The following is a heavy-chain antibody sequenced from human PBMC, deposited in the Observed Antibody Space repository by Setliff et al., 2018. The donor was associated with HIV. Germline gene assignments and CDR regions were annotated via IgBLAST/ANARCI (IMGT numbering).Heavy chain of an antibody. D-gene: IGHD3-10*01. CDR1: GGSINSHY. CDR3: ARRIDNSGSLPAKNWFGT. V-gene: IGHV4-4*09. J-gene: IGHJ5*02. Sequence: SETLSLTCTVSGGSINSHYWTWIRQPPGKGLEWIGYIFASGSSLYNPSLQSRVSISIDTSKNQFSLKLSSVTAADTAVYYCARRIDNSGSLPAKNWFGTWAREGWSPSPQ. CDR2: IFASGSS.